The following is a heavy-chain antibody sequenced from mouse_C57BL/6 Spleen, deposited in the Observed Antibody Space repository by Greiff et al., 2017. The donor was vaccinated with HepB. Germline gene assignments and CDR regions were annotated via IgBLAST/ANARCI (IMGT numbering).Heavy chain of an antibody. CDR3: TEGAWFAY. CDR1: GFTFSNYW. J-gene: IGHJ3*01. V-gene: IGHV6-3*01. CDR2: IRLKSDNYAT. Sequence: EVQVVESGGGLVQPGGSMKLSCVASGFTFSNYWMNWVRQSPEKGLEWVAQIRLKSDNYATHYAESVKGRFTISRDDSKSSVYLQMNNLRAEDTGFYYGTEGAWFAYWGQGTMVTVSA.